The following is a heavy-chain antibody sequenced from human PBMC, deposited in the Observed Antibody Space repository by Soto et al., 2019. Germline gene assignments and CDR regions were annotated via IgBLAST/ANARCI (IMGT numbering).Heavy chain of an antibody. J-gene: IGHJ5*02. Sequence: GASVKVSCKASGYTFTGYYMHWVRQAPGQRLEWMGWINASNGNTKYSQKFQGRVTMTRDTSASTAYMEPSSLRSEDTAVYYCARAAPYDFWSGYYKGIVYNWFDPWGQGTLVTVSS. CDR2: INASNGNT. V-gene: IGHV1-3*01. CDR3: ARAAPYDFWSGYYKGIVYNWFDP. CDR1: GYTFTGYY. D-gene: IGHD3-3*01.